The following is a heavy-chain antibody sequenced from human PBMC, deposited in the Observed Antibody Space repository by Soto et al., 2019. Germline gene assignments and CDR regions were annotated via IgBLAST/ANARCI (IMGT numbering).Heavy chain of an antibody. Sequence: EVQLLESGGGLVQPGGSLRLTCAASGFTFSSYAMSWVRQAPGKGLEWVSAISGSGGSTYYADSVKGRFTISRDNSKNTLYLQMNSLRAEDTAVYYCAKGSRGFGELLSFDYWGQGTLVTVSS. D-gene: IGHD3-10*01. CDR2: ISGSGGST. J-gene: IGHJ4*02. CDR1: GFTFSSYA. CDR3: AKGSRGFGELLSFDY. V-gene: IGHV3-23*01.